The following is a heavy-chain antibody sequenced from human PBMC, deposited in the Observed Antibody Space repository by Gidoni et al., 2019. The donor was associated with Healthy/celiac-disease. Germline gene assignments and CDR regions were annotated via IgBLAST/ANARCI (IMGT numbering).Heavy chain of an antibody. Sequence: EVQLVESGGGLVQPGGSLRLSCAASGFTFSSYEMNWVRQAPGKGLEWVSYISSSGSTIYYADSVKGRFTISRDNAKNSLYLQMNSLRAEDTAVYYCASTQLTMIVDPPFDYWGQGTLVTVSS. J-gene: IGHJ4*02. CDR3: ASTQLTMIVDPPFDY. V-gene: IGHV3-48*03. CDR1: GFTFSSYE. D-gene: IGHD3-22*01. CDR2: ISSSGSTI.